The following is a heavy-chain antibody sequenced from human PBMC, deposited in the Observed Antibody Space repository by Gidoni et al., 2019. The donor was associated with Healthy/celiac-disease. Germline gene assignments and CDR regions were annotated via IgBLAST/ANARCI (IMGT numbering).Heavy chain of an antibody. V-gene: IGHV3-49*04. CDR3: TRDTFDRYYYDSTDAFDI. CDR1: GFTFGDYA. Sequence: EVQLVESGGGLVQPGRSLRLSCTASGFTFGDYAMSWVRQAPGKGLEWVGFIRSKAYGGTTEYAASVKGRFTISRDDSKSIAYLQMNSLKTEDTAVYYCTRDTFDRYYYDSTDAFDIWGQGTMVTVSS. CDR2: IRSKAYGGTT. D-gene: IGHD3-22*01. J-gene: IGHJ3*02.